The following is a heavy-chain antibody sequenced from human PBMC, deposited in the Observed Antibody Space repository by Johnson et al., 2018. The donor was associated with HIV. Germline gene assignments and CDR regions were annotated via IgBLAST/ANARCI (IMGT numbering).Heavy chain of an antibody. Sequence: QVKLVESGGGVVQPGRSLRLSCAASGFTFSSYAMHWVRQAPGKGLEWVAVISYDGSNKYYADSVKGRFTISRDNSKNTLYLQMNSLRAEDTAVYYCTTDMEQQQLAYDAFDIWGQGTMVTVSS. D-gene: IGHD6-13*01. J-gene: IGHJ3*02. V-gene: IGHV3-30*04. CDR1: GFTFSSYA. CDR2: ISYDGSNK. CDR3: TTDMEQQQLAYDAFDI.